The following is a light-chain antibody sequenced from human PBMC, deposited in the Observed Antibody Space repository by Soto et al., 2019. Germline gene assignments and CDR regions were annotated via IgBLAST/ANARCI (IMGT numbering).Light chain of an antibody. CDR1: HSLLYNSSHY. CDR3: HKYYTTPYP. CDR2: WSS. Sequence: VVTKFPDSLTASLGERAAIACKSSHSLLYNSSHYLAWYQQKTGQPPKLLIYWSSTRESGVPARVSGSGSGTNFTLTISGLQAEDAAVYYCHKYYTTPYPFGRGTKLAI. V-gene: IGKV4-1*01. J-gene: IGKJ1*01.